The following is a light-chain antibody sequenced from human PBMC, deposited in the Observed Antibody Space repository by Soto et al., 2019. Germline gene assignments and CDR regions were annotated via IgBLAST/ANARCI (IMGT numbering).Light chain of an antibody. CDR3: AAWDDSLSGPV. J-gene: IGLJ3*02. V-gene: IGLV1-44*01. CDR1: SSNIGRNT. CDR2: GNN. Sequence: QAVVTQPPSASGTPGQRVTISCSGSSSNIGRNTVNWYQQFPGTAPKLLIYGNNQRPSGVPDRFYGSKSGTSASLAISGLQSEDEAGYYCAAWDDSLSGPVFGGGTKLTVL.